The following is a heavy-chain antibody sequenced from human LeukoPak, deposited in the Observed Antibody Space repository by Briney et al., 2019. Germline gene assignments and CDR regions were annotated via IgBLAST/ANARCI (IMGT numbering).Heavy chain of an antibody. CDR1: GGSISSYY. CDR3: CSGSYYFDY. Sequence: SETLSLTCTVSGGSISSYYWSWIRQPPGKGLEWIGYIYCSGSTNYNPSLKSRVTISVDTSKNQFSLKLSSVTAADTAVYYCCSGSYYFDYWGQGTLVTVSS. CDR2: IYCSGST. J-gene: IGHJ4*02. V-gene: IGHV4-59*01. D-gene: IGHD3-10*02.